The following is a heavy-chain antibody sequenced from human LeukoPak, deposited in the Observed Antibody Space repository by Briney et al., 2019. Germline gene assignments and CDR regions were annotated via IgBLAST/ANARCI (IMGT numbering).Heavy chain of an antibody. D-gene: IGHD3-16*01. Sequence: GESLKISCKCSGYNFTSYWIGWVRLMPGKGLEWMGIIYPGDSDTRYSPSFQGQVTISADKSISTAYLQWSSLRSEDTAVYYCARFGASRGQFDYWGQGTLVTLSS. V-gene: IGHV5-51*01. CDR2: IYPGDSDT. CDR1: GYNFTSYW. CDR3: ARFGASRGQFDY. J-gene: IGHJ4*02.